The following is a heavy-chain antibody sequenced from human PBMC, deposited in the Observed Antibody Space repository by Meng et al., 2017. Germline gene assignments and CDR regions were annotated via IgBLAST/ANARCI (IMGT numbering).Heavy chain of an antibody. CDR1: GFTFSTYG. CDR3: VRKIGGTTNFDL. CDR2: ISIGGDT. V-gene: IGHV3-13*01. Sequence: EGQLVESGGGLVQPGGSLRLSCAASGFTFSTYGMHWVCQVTGKGLEWVSAISIGGDTFYAGSVEGRFTISRENAKNSVYLQMNSLRDGDTAVYYCVRKIGGTTNFDLWGRGTLVTVSS. J-gene: IGHJ2*01. D-gene: IGHD1-7*01.